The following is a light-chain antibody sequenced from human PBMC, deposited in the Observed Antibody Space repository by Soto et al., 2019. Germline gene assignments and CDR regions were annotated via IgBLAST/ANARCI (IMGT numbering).Light chain of an antibody. V-gene: IGLV2-11*01. Sequence: QSVLTQPRSVSGSPGQSVTISCTGTSSDVGGYNYVSWYQQHPGKAPKLMIYDVSKRPSGVPDRFSGSKSGNTASLTISGLQAEDEADYYCCSYAGSYIVVVFGGGTKLTVL. CDR1: SSDVGGYNY. CDR2: DVS. CDR3: CSYAGSYIVVV. J-gene: IGLJ2*01.